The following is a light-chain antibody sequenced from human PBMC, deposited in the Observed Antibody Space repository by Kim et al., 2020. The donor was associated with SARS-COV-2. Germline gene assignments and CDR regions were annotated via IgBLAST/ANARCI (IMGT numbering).Light chain of an antibody. CDR1: QCVRHIL. V-gene: IGKV3-20*01. CDR2: EAF. Sequence: LCQGDGATLTCKASQCVRHILLACYLQNPDQAQRLLICEAFKRVAGIPDRFSDSGSGTDFSLTISRPEPEDFALYYCQHYGSTPYTFGQGTML. J-gene: IGKJ2*01. CDR3: QHYGSTPYT.